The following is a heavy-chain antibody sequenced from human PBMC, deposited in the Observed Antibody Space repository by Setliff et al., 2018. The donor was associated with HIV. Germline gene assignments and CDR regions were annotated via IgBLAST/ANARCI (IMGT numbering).Heavy chain of an antibody. CDR3: AREHCSGGSCNGFDI. J-gene: IGHJ3*02. Sequence: KPSETLSLTCTIFGGSFSNYRWSWIRQPAGRGLEWIGRIYRSGTTDYNPSLKSRVTISLDTSRNQFSLKLGSVTAADTAMYYCAREHCSGGSCNGFDIWGQGTMVTVSS. D-gene: IGHD2-15*01. V-gene: IGHV4-4*07. CDR2: IYRSGTT. CDR1: GGSFSNYR.